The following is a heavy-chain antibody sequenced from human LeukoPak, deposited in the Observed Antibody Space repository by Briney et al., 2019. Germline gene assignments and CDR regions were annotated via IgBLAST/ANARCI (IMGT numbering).Heavy chain of an antibody. CDR2: IYSGGST. D-gene: IGHD1-26*01. CDR3: ARGKDSGSYLIGFDY. J-gene: IGHJ4*02. Sequence: GGSLRLSCAASGFTVSSNYMSWVRQAPGKGLEWVSVIYSGGSTYYADSVKGRFTISRAKNTLYLQMNSLRAEDTAVYYCARGKDSGSYLIGFDYWGQGTLVTVSS. V-gene: IGHV3-66*01. CDR1: GFTVSSNY.